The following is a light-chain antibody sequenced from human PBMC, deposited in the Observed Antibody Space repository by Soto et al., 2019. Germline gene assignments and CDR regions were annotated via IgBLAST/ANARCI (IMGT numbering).Light chain of an antibody. Sequence: DIQMTQTASSLSASVRDRVTITCRASQGISNYLAWYQQKPGKVPKLLIYAASTLQSGVPSRFSGSGSGTDFTLTISSLQHEDVATYYCQKYDSAPWTFGQGTKVEIK. V-gene: IGKV1-27*01. CDR3: QKYDSAPWT. CDR1: QGISNY. CDR2: AAS. J-gene: IGKJ1*01.